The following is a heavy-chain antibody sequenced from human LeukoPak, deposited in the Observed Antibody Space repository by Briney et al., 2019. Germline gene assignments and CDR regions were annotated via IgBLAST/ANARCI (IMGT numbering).Heavy chain of an antibody. CDR1: GGSISSYY. V-gene: IGHV4-59*01. CDR3: ASTDSSGYYDAFDI. CDR2: IYYSGST. J-gene: IGHJ3*02. Sequence: SETLSLTCTVSGGSISSYYWSWIRQPPGKGLEWIGYIYYSGSTNYNPSLKSRVTISVDTSKNQFSLKLSSVTAADTAVYYCASTDSSGYYDAFDIWGQGTMVTVSS. D-gene: IGHD3-22*01.